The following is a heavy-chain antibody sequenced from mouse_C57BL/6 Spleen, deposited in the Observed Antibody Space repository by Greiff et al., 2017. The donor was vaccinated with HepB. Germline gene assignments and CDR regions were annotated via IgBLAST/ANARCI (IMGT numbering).Heavy chain of an antibody. J-gene: IGHJ1*03. Sequence: EVMLVESEGGLVQPGSSMKLSCTASGFTFSDYYMAWVRQVPEKGLEWVANINYDGSSTYYLDSLKSRFIISRDNAKNILYLQMSSLKSEDTATYYGARDPGTDWYFDVWGTGTTVTVSS. CDR2: INYDGSST. D-gene: IGHD3-3*01. V-gene: IGHV5-16*01. CDR3: ARDPGTDWYFDV. CDR1: GFTFSDYY.